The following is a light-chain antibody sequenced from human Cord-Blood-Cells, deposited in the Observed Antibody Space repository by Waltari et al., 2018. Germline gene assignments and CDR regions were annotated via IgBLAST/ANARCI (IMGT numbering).Light chain of an antibody. Sequence: QSVLTQPPSVSGATGQRVNISCTGSSSNIGAGYDEHWYQQLPGTAPKLLIYGNSNRPSGVPDRFSGSKSGTSASLAITGLQAEDEADYYCQSYDSSLSGWVFGGGTKLTVL. J-gene: IGLJ3*02. CDR3: QSYDSSLSGWV. CDR1: SSNIGAGYD. V-gene: IGLV1-40*01. CDR2: GNS.